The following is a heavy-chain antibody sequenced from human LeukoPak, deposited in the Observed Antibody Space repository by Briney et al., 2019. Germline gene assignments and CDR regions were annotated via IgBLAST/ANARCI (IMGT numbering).Heavy chain of an antibody. CDR3: ARDSRGDYYGSGSYDY. Sequence: SETLSLTCTVSGGSISSYYWSWIRQPPGKGLEWIGYIYYSGSTNYNPSLKSRVTISVDTSKNQFSLKLSSVTAADTAVYYCARDSRGDYYGSGSYDYWGQGTLVTVSS. CDR2: IYYSGST. D-gene: IGHD3-10*01. CDR1: GGSISSYY. J-gene: IGHJ4*02. V-gene: IGHV4-59*12.